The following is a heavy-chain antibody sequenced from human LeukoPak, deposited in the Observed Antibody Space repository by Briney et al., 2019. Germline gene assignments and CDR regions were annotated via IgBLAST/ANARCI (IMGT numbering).Heavy chain of an antibody. V-gene: IGHV4-34*01. CDR2: INRSGST. Sequence: SETLSLTCAVYGGSFSGYYWSWFRQPPGKGLEWIGEINRSGSTNYNSSLSLKSRVTISVDTSKNQFSLKLSSVTAADTAVYYCAVSAAALFDPWGQGTMVTVSS. CDR1: GGSFSGYY. D-gene: IGHD6-6*01. J-gene: IGHJ5*02. CDR3: AVSAAALFDP.